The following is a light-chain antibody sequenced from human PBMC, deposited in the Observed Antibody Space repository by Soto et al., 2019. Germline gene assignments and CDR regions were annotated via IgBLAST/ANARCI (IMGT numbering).Light chain of an antibody. CDR3: QQLNTYPLT. Sequence: DIQLTQSPFFLSAFVGDRVTITCRASQGISSYLAWYQQMPGKAPKLLIYDASTLQSGVPSRFSGSGSGTEFTLTISSLQPEDFATYYCQQLNTYPLTFGGRTKVEIK. CDR1: QGISSY. CDR2: DAS. V-gene: IGKV1-9*01. J-gene: IGKJ4*01.